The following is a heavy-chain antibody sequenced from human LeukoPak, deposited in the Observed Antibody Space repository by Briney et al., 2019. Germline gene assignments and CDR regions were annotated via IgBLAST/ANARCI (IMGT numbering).Heavy chain of an antibody. J-gene: IGHJ4*02. D-gene: IGHD3/OR15-3a*01. CDR2: ISDSGGNT. CDR1: GITLSNYG. Sequence: GSLRLSCAVSGITLSNYGMSWVRQAPGKGLEWVAGISDSGGNTKYADSVKGRFTISRDNTKNTVYLQMNSLRAEDTAVYFCAKRGVVIRVILVGFHKEAYYFESWGQGALVTVSS. V-gene: IGHV3-23*01. CDR3: AKRGVVIRVILVGFHKEAYYFES.